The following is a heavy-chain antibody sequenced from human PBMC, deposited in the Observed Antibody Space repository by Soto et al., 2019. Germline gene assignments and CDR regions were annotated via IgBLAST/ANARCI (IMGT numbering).Heavy chain of an antibody. D-gene: IGHD6-6*01. CDR2: IIPIFGTA. V-gene: IGHV1-69*06. Sequence: SVKVSCKASGGTFSGYAISWVRQAPGQGLEWMGGIIPIFGTANYAQKFQGRVTITADKSTSTAYMELSSLRSEDTAVYYCARHKQLDYYYYGMDVWGQGTTVTVSS. CDR1: GGTFSGYA. CDR3: ARHKQLDYYYYGMDV. J-gene: IGHJ6*02.